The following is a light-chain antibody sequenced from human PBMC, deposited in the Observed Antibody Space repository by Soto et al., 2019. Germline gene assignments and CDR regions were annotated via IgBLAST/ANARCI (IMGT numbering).Light chain of an antibody. J-gene: IGLJ3*02. CDR3: CSYAGNGAWV. V-gene: IGLV2-14*01. Sequence: QSALTQPASVSGSPGQSITISCTGTDSDVGGYNYVSWYQQHPGKAPKLMIYGVNNRPSGVSNRFSASKSGNTASLTISGLQAEDEADFFCCSYAGNGAWVFGGGTKVTVL. CDR1: DSDVGGYNY. CDR2: GVN.